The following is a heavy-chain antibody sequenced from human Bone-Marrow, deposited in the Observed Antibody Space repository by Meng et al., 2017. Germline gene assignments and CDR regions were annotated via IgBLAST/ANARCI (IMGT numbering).Heavy chain of an antibody. CDR2: SNWNGVTT. D-gene: IGHD2-15*01. CDR3: AREGCSGGKCDSGADY. J-gene: IGHJ4*02. CDR1: GFTIDNYA. V-gene: IGHV3-20*04. Sequence: GGSLRLSCTASGFTIDNYAMSWVRQPPGKGLERVSGSNWNGVTTSYVDSVKGRFTISRDNTKNSLYLQMSSLRAEDTAFYYCAREGCSGGKCDSGADYWGQGTLVTVSS.